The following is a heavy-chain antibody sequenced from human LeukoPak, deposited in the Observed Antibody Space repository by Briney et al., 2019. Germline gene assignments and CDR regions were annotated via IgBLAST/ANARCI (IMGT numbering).Heavy chain of an antibody. CDR1: GCTFTGYY. J-gene: IGHJ5*02. Sequence: ASVKVSCKASGCTFTGYYMHWVRQAPGQGLEWMGWTNPNSGGTNYAQKFQGRVTMTRDTSISTAYMELSRLRSDDTAVYYCARDPITIFGVVILPNNWFDPWGQGTLVTVSS. D-gene: IGHD3-3*01. CDR2: TNPNSGGT. CDR3: ARDPITIFGVVILPNNWFDP. V-gene: IGHV1-2*02.